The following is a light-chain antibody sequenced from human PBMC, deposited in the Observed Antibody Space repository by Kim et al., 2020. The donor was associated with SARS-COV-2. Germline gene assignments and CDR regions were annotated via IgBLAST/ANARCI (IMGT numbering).Light chain of an antibody. CDR1: QTISNY. J-gene: IGKJ4*01. CDR3: QQRSNWPT. V-gene: IGKV3-11*01. Sequence: LSPGETATLSCRASQTISNYLAWYQQTPGQAPRLLIYHASKRATGIPARFSGSGSGTDFTLTISSLEPEDFAVYYCQQRSNWPTFGGGTKVDIK. CDR2: HAS.